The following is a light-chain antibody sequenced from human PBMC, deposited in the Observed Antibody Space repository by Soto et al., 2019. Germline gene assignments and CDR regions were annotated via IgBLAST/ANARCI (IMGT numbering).Light chain of an antibody. CDR3: CSYAGSSTYV. V-gene: IGLV2-23*01. CDR2: EGS. J-gene: IGLJ1*01. Sequence: QSVLTQPASVSGSPGQSITISCTGTSSDVGRYNIVSWYQQHPGKAPKLMIYEGSKRPSGVSNCFSGSKSGNTASLTISGLQAEDEADYYCCSYAGSSTYVFGTGTKVTVL. CDR1: SSDVGRYNI.